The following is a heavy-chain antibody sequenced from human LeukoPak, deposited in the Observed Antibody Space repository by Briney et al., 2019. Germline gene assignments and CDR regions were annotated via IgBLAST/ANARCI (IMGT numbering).Heavy chain of an antibody. D-gene: IGHD6-6*01. CDR2: INPSGGST. CDR3: ARDLGIAARPDY. J-gene: IGHJ4*02. CDR1: GYTFTSYY. Sequence: ASVKVSCKASGYTFTSYYMHWVRQAPGQGLEWMGIINPSGGSTSYAQKFQGRVTMTRDMSTSTVYMELSSLRSEDTAVYYCARDLGIAARPDYWGQGTLVTVSS. V-gene: IGHV1-46*01.